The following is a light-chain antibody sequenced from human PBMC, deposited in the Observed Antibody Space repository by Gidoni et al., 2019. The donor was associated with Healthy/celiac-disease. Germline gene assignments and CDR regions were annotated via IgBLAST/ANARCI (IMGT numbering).Light chain of an antibody. CDR3: QRYYCTPSP. V-gene: IGKV4-1*01. Sequence: DIVMTQSLDALAVSLGERATINCKSSQCVLYSSNNKNYLAWSQQQPGQPPKLLIYWASTRESGVPVPVSCSGSGSDFTLTISSLQAEHVAVAFCQRYYCTPSPFGQGTKVEIK. J-gene: IGKJ1*01. CDR2: WAS. CDR1: QCVLYSSNNKNY.